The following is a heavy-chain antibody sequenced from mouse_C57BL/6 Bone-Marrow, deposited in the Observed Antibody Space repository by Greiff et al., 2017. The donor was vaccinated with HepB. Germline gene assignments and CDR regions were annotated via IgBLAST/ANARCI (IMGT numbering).Heavy chain of an antibody. CDR1: GYTFTSYW. CDR2: IYPGNSDT. D-gene: IGHD2-1*01. Sequence: EVMLVESGTVLARPGASVKMSCKTSGYTFTSYWMHWVKQRPGQGLEWIGAIYPGNSDTSYNQKFKGKAKLTAVTSASTAYMELSSLTNEDSAVYYCTAGNYVEAWFAYWGQGTLVTVSA. J-gene: IGHJ3*01. CDR3: TAGNYVEAWFAY. V-gene: IGHV1-5*01.